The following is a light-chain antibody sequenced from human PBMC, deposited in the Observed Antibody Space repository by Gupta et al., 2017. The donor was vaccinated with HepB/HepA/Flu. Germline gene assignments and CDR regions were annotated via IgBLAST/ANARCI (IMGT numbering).Light chain of an antibody. J-gene: IGLJ3*02. CDR1: SSNVGSNN. V-gene: IGLV1-44*01. Sequence: HSVLTQSTSISGTPGQRVTISCSGSSSNVGSNNVNWYQQFPATAPKRLIFYKDERPSGVADRSSCSTTGTYASPQTSGLQSEEEADDYCADSVTSINAWVFGGGTKVTVL. CDR2: YKD. CDR3: ADSVTSINAWV.